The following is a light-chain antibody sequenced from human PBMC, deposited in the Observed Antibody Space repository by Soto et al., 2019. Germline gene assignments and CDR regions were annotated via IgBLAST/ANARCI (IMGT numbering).Light chain of an antibody. Sequence: QSALTQPPSASGSPGQSVTISCTGTSSDVGGYNYVSWYQQHPDKVPKLIIYEVNKRPSGVPDRFSGSKSGNTASLTASGLQAEDEGDYYCTSYAGGNNVFGTGTKLTVL. CDR2: EVN. CDR1: SSDVGGYNY. CDR3: TSYAGGNNV. J-gene: IGLJ1*01. V-gene: IGLV2-8*01.